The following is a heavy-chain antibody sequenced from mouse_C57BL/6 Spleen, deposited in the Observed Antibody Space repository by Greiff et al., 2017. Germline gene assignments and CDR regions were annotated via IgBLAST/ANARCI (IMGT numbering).Heavy chain of an antibody. CDR1: GFTFSDYG. Sequence: EVKLVESGGGLVKPGGSLKLSCAASGFTFSDYGMHWVRQAPEKGLEWVAYISSGSSTIYYADTVKGRFTIARDNAKNTLFLQMTSLRSEDTAMYYCARYGNYGYFDYWGQGTTLTVSS. CDR2: ISSGSSTI. D-gene: IGHD2-1*01. CDR3: ARYGNYGYFDY. V-gene: IGHV5-17*01. J-gene: IGHJ2*01.